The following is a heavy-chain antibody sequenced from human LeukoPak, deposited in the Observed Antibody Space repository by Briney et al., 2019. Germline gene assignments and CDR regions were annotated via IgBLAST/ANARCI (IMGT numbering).Heavy chain of an antibody. CDR2: IHTIGNT. CDR1: GASINSGNYY. J-gene: IGHJ4*02. CDR3: ARHGLSSDY. V-gene: IGHV4-61*02. D-gene: IGHD2-8*01. Sequence: SETLSLTCTVSGASINSGNYYWDWIRQPAGQGLEWIGRIHTIGNTSYNPSLKSRITISLDTSKNQVSLNLTSVTAADTAVYYCARHGLSSDYWGQGTLVTVSS.